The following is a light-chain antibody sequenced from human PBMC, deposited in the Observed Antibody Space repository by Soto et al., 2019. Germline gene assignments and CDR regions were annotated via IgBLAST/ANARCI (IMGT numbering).Light chain of an antibody. CDR2: DAS. V-gene: IGKV1-5*01. J-gene: IGKJ4*01. CDR1: QSISSW. CDR3: QQYNSYLT. Sequence: DIQMTQSRATLSASVGDRVIITCRASQSISSWLAWYQQKPGKAPKLLIYDASSLESGVPSRFSGSGSGTEFSLTISSLQPDDFATYDCQQYNSYLTFGGGTKVEIK.